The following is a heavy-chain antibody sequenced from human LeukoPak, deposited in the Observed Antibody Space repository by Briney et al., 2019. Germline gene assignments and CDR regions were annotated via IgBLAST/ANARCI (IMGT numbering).Heavy chain of an antibody. D-gene: IGHD4-17*01. CDR2: IYTTGNT. J-gene: IGHJ6*03. CDR3: ARDSQDYADDLVYYYYYMGV. V-gene: IGHV4-61*09. Sequence: PSETLSLTCTVSGGSVISGSYYWSWIRQPAGKGLEWIGHIYTTGNTNYNPSLKSRVTISIDTSKNQFSLKLSSVTAADSARYFCARDSQDYADDLVYYYYYMGVWGKGTTVTVSS. CDR1: GGSVISGSYY.